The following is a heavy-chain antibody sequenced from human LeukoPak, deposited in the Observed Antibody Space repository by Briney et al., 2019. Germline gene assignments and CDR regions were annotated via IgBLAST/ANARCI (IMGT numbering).Heavy chain of an antibody. D-gene: IGHD3-16*02. J-gene: IGHJ5*01. CDR1: GGSINNYY. Sequence: PSETLSLTCTVSGGSINNYYWSWIRQPPGKGLEWIGYIYYSGSTNYNPSLKSRVTISVDTSKDQFSVKLSSLTAADTAVYYCAKYRRRCYPWLDSWGPGTLVTVSS. CDR3: AKYRRRCYPWLDS. CDR2: IYYSGST. V-gene: IGHV4-59*01.